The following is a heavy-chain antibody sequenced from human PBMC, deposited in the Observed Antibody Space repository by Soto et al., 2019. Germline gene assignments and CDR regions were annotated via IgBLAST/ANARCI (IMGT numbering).Heavy chain of an antibody. CDR1: GDSISNYY. CDR3: ARPNCAGDCSSGYGYLDV. V-gene: IGHV4-59*08. D-gene: IGHD2-21*02. J-gene: IGHJ6*02. Sequence: PSETLSLTCTVSGDSISNYYWSWIRQPPGRGLEWIGYIHDSGNINYNPSLKSRVTISVHTSKNHFSLKLSSVTAADTAVYYCARPNCAGDCSSGYGYLDVWGQGTTVS. CDR2: IHDSGNI.